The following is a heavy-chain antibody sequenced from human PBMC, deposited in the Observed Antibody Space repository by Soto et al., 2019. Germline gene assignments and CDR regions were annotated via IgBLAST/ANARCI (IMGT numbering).Heavy chain of an antibody. CDR1: GGSISSYY. CDR3: ASSFGLVSYYYYVMDV. Sequence: SETLSLTCTVSGGSISSYYWSWIRQPPGKGLEWIGYIYYSGSTNYNPSLKSRVTISVDTSKNQFSLKLSSVTAADTAVYYCASSFGLVSYYYYVMDVCGQGSTVIVSS. CDR2: IYYSGST. J-gene: IGHJ6*02. V-gene: IGHV4-59*01. D-gene: IGHD3-3*01.